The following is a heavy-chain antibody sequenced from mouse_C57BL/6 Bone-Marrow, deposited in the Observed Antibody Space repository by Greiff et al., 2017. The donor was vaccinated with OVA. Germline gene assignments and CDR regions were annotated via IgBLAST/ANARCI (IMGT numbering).Heavy chain of an antibody. CDR3: ARSLGGYFDY. J-gene: IGHJ2*01. Sequence: EVQVVESGGGLVKPGGSLTLSCAASGFTFSDYGMHWVRQAPEKGLEWVAYISSGSSTIYYAAPVKGRFTISRDTAKNTLFLQMTSLRSEDTAMYYGARSLGGYFDYWGQGTTLTVSS. D-gene: IGHD3-1*01. CDR1: GFTFSDYG. CDR2: ISSGSSTI. V-gene: IGHV5-17*01.